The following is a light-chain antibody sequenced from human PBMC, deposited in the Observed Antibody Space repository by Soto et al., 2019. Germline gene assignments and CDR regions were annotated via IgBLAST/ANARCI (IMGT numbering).Light chain of an antibody. CDR2: GAS. V-gene: IGKV1-6*02. Sequence: AIQMTQSPSSLSASVGDRVTLTCRASQDIRKDLAWYQQKLGTAPKLLIYGASNLQSGVPSRFSGSGSGTDFTLTISSLQPEDFAAYYCLQDYNYPRTFGQGTTVEI. CDR3: LQDYNYPRT. J-gene: IGKJ1*01. CDR1: QDIRKD.